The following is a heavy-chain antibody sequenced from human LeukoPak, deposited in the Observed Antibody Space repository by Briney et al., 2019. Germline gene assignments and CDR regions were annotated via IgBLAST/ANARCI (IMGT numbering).Heavy chain of an antibody. CDR1: GFTFSSYG. CDR2: ISYDGSNK. D-gene: IGHD3-22*01. J-gene: IGHJ4*02. Sequence: GGSLRLSCAASGFTFSSYGTHWVRQAPGKGLEWVAVISYDGSNKYYADSVKGRFTISRDNSKNTLYLQMNSLRAEDTAVYYCAKDVVVVITKAFDYWGQGTLVTVSS. V-gene: IGHV3-30*18. CDR3: AKDVVVVITKAFDY.